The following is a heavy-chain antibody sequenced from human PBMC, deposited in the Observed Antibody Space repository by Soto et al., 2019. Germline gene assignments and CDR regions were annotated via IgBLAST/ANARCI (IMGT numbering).Heavy chain of an antibody. V-gene: IGHV3-30-3*01. CDR2: MSSDGTNE. CDR1: RFTFTTYA. CDR3: ERCGYISGWYCHFDF. D-gene: IGHD6-19*01. J-gene: IGHJ4*02. Sequence: PGGSLRLSCAASRFTFTTYAMNWVRQAPGKGLEWVALMSSDGTNEHYADSVRGRFTVSRDNSRNTLFLQMNNLRTDDTAVYYCERCGYISGWYCHFDFWGLGTLVTVSS.